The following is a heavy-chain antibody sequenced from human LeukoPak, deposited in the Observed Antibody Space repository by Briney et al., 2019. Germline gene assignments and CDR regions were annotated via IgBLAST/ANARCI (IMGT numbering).Heavy chain of an antibody. D-gene: IGHD3-10*01. CDR3: AKHRSGSYYEAFDY. J-gene: IGHJ4*02. Sequence: PGGSLRLSCAASGFAFTSYVMSWVRQAPGKGLEWVSGISVSGDETYYADSVKGRFTISRDNTKNTLYLQVNSLRAGDTAVYYCAKHRSGSYYEAFDYWGRGTLVTVSS. CDR1: GFAFTSYV. V-gene: IGHV3-23*01. CDR2: ISVSGDET.